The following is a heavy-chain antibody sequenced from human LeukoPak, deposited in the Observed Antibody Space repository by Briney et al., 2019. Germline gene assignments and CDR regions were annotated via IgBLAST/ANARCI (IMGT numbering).Heavy chain of an antibody. CDR2: ISYDGSNK. V-gene: IGHV3-30-3*01. CDR1: GFTFSSNA. D-gene: IGHD1-26*01. J-gene: IGHJ4*02. CDR3: ARSSGSYRQYYFDY. Sequence: PGRSLRLSCAASGFTFSSNAMHWVRQAPGKGLEWVAVISYDGSNKYYADSVKGRFTISKDNSKNTLYLQMNSLRAEDTAVYYCARSSGSYRQYYFDYWGQGTLVTVSS.